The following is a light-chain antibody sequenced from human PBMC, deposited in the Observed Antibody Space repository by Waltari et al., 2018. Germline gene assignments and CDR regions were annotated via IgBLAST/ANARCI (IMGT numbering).Light chain of an antibody. V-gene: IGLV2-14*03. Sequence: QSALTQPASVSGSPGQSITISCTGTSSDVGGYNYVSWYPQHPGKAPKLMIYDVSNRPSGVSNRFSGSKSGNTASLTISGLQAEDEADYYCSSYTSSRNYVFGTGTKVTVL. J-gene: IGLJ1*01. CDR1: SSDVGGYNY. CDR3: SSYTSSRNYV. CDR2: DVS.